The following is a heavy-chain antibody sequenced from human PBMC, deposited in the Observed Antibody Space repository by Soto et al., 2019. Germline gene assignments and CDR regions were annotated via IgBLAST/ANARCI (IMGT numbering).Heavy chain of an antibody. J-gene: IGHJ6*02. CDR1: GYSFTSYW. Sequence: PGESLKISCKGSGYSFTSYWISWVRQMPGKGLEWMGRIDPSDSYTKYSPSFQGHVTISADKSISTAYLQWSSLKASDTATYYCASNKNWNYYYGMDVWGQGTTVTVSS. CDR2: IDPSDSYT. D-gene: IGHD1-1*01. V-gene: IGHV5-10-1*01. CDR3: ASNKNWNYYYGMDV.